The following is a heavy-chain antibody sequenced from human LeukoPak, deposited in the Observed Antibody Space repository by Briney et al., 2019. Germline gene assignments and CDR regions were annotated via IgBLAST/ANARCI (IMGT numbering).Heavy chain of an antibody. V-gene: IGHV3-21*01. CDR2: ISSSSYI. CDR3: ATYDFWSAEFDY. D-gene: IGHD3-3*01. J-gene: IGHJ4*02. CDR1: GFTFSSYS. Sequence: PGGSLRLSCAASGFTFSSYSMNWVRQAPGKGLEWVSSISSSSYIYYADSVKGRFTISRDNAKNSLYLQMNSLRAGDTAVYYCATYDFWSAEFDYWGQGTLVTVSS.